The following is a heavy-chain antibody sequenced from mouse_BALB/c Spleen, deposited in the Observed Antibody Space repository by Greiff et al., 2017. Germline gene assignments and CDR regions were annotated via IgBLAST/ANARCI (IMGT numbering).Heavy chain of an antibody. V-gene: IGHV14-3*02. CDR3: AGPWFAY. CDR2: IDPANGNT. Sequence: VQLKESGAELVKPGASVKLSCTASGFNIKDTYMHWVKQRPEQGLEWIGRIDPANGNTKYDPKFQGKATITADTSSNTAYLQLSSLTSEDTAVYYCAGPWFAYWGQGTLVTVSA. J-gene: IGHJ3*01. CDR1: GFNIKDTY.